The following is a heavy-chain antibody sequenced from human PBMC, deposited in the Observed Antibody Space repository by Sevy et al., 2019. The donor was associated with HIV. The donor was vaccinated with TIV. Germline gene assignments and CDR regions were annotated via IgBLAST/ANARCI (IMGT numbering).Heavy chain of an antibody. CDR1: GYTFTGFY. V-gene: IGHV1-2*06. CDR2: INPNSGGT. CDR3: ARVPLAGMDV. Sequence: ASVKVSCKASGYTFTGFYINWVRQAPGQGLDWMGRINPNSGGTNYAQKFQGRVTMTRDTSISTAYMELSSLTSDDTAVYYCARVPLAGMDVWGQGTTVTVSS. J-gene: IGHJ6*02.